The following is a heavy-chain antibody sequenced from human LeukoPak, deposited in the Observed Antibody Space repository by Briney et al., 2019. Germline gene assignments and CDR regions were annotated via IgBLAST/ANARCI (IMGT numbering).Heavy chain of an antibody. V-gene: IGHV3-43*02. Sequence: GGSLRLSCVASGLPIADFAMHWVRQAPGKGLEWVSLISGDGVSTFYADSVKGRFSISRDNSKNSLSLEMNSLSAEDTAIYYCSKGQELDDGVLESWGRGTLVTVSS. D-gene: IGHD1-1*01. CDR2: ISGDGVST. CDR3: SKGQELDDGVLES. J-gene: IGHJ4*02. CDR1: GLPIADFA.